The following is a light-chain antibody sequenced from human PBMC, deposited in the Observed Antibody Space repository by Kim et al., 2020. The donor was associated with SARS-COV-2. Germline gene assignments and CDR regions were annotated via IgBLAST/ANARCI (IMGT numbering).Light chain of an antibody. CDR3: QAWDSSGV. J-gene: IGLJ3*02. CDR2: QDS. V-gene: IGLV3-1*01. Sequence: SYELTQPPSGSVSPGQTASITCSGDKLGDKYACWYQQKPGQSPVLVIYQDSKRPSGIPERFSGSNSGNTATLTISGTQAMDEADYYCQAWDSSGVFGGGTQLTVL. CDR1: KLGDKY.